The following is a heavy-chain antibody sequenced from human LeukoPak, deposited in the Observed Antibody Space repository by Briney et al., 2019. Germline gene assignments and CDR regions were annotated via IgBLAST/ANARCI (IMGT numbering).Heavy chain of an antibody. CDR2: IYYSGST. D-gene: IGHD1-26*01. V-gene: IGHV4-30-4*08. CDR1: GGSISSGDYH. Sequence: SQTLSLTCTVSGGSISSGDYHWSWIRQPPGKGLEWIGYIYYSGSTYYNPSLKSRVTISVDTSKNQFSLKLSSVTAADTAVYYCARIAGAGDAFDIWGQGTMVTVSS. CDR3: ARIAGAGDAFDI. J-gene: IGHJ3*02.